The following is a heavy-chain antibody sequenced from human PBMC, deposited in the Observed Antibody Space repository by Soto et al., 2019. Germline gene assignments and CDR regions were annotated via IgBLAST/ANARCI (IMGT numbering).Heavy chain of an antibody. CDR1: GFTVSSNY. D-gene: IGHD5-12*01. CDR3: ARTTRVATNVYYYSMDV. J-gene: IGHJ6*03. CDR2: IYSGGST. V-gene: IGHV3-53*04. Sequence: EVQLVESGGGLVQPGGSLRLSCAASGFTVSSNYMSWFRQAPGKGLEWVSVIYSGGSTYYADSVKGRFTISRHNSKNTLYLQMNSLRAEDTAVYYCARTTRVATNVYYYSMDVCGKGTTVTVSS.